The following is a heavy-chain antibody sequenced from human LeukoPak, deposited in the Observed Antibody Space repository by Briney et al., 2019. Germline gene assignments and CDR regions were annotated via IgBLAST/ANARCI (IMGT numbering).Heavy chain of an antibody. J-gene: IGHJ4*02. V-gene: IGHV3-23*01. D-gene: IGHD2/OR15-2a*01. Sequence: GGSLRLSCAGSGFSFSSNTMSWVRQAPGRGLEWVSAISNNGGRTDYADSVKGRYTISRDNSKSTLYLHMDSLRAEDTAVYYCARDEDASALSEYWGQGTLVTVSS. CDR3: ARDEDASALSEY. CDR2: ISNNGGRT. CDR1: GFSFSSNT.